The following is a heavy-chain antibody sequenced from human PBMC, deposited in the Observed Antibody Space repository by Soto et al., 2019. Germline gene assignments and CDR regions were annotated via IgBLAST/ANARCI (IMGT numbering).Heavy chain of an antibody. J-gene: IGHJ4*02. CDR1: AFSLSTSGVG. CDR3: ARLVAAGITYYFDS. V-gene: IGHV2-5*02. CDR2: IYWDDDK. D-gene: IGHD2-21*01. Sequence: QITLKESGPTLVKPTQTLTLTCTFSAFSLSTSGVGVGWIRQPPGKALEWLTFIYWDDDKRYSPSLKSRLTITKDTSKNQVVLTMTNMDPVDTATYYCARLVAAGITYYFDSLVQGTLVTVSS.